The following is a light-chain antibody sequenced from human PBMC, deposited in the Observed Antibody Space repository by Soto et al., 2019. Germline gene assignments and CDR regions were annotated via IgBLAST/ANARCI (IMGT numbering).Light chain of an antibody. CDR1: SSDIGVYNY. CDR3: ASSSSTVVV. CDR2: EVS. J-gene: IGLJ2*01. V-gene: IGLV2-14*01. Sequence: QSVLTQPASVSGSLGQSITIPCTGTSSDIGVYNYVSWYQHHPGKAPKLMLYEVSVRPSGVSNRFSGSKSGNTASLTISGLQAEDEADDYCASSSSTVVVFGGGTKVTVL.